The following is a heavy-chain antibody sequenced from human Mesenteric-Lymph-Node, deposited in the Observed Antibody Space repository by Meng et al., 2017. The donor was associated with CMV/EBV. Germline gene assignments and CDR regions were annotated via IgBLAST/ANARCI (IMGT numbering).Heavy chain of an antibody. D-gene: IGHD1-1*01. CDR3: ARVQLELYYFDY. J-gene: IGHJ4*02. V-gene: IGHV1-69*06. Sequence: CKGSGGTFSSYAISWVRQAPGQGLEWMGGIIPIFGTANYAQKFQGRVTITADKSTSTAYMELSSLRSEDTAVYYCARVQLELYYFDYWGQGTLVTVSS. CDR1: GGTFSSYA. CDR2: IIPIFGTA.